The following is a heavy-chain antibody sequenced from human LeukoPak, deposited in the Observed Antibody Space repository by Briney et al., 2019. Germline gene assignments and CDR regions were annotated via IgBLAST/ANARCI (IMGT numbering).Heavy chain of an antibody. Sequence: ASVKVSCKASGYTFTGYDMHWVRQAPGQGLEWMGWINPNSGGTNYAQKFQGRVTMTRDTSISTAYMELSRLRSDDTAVYYCASEPHYYGSGSPSDYWGQGTLVTVSS. CDR1: GYTFTGYD. D-gene: IGHD3-10*01. V-gene: IGHV1-2*02. CDR2: INPNSGGT. J-gene: IGHJ4*02. CDR3: ASEPHYYGSGSPSDY.